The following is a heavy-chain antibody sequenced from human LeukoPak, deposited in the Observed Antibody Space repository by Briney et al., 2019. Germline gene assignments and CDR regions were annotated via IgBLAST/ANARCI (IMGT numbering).Heavy chain of an antibody. CDR2: ISSSSSYI. D-gene: IGHD2-2*01. V-gene: IGHV3-21*01. J-gene: IGHJ6*02. CDR3: ARDLSLVPAAIQADYYYYGMDV. CDR1: GFTFSSYS. Sequence: GGSLRLSCAASGFTFSSYSMNWVRQAPGKGLEWVSSISSSSSYIYYADSVKGRFTISRDNAKNSLYLQMNSLRAEDTAVYYCARDLSLVPAAIQADYYYYGMDVWGQGTTVTVSS.